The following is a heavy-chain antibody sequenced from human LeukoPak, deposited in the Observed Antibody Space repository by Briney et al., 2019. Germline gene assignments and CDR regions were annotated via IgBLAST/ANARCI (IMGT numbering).Heavy chain of an antibody. Sequence: PGGSLRLSCAASGFTFDDYAMHWVRQAPGKGLEWVSGVSWNSGSIDYADSVKGRFTISRDNSKNTLYLQMNSLRAEDTAVYYCARSYGGNLFDYWGQGTLVTVSS. CDR1: GFTFDDYA. V-gene: IGHV3-9*01. CDR3: ARSYGGNLFDY. J-gene: IGHJ4*02. CDR2: VSWNSGSI. D-gene: IGHD4-23*01.